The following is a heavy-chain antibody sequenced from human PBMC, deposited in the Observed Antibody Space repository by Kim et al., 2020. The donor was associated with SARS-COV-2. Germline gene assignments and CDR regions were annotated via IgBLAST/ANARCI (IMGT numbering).Heavy chain of an antibody. V-gene: IGHV3-30*03. Sequence: GGSLRLSCAASGFTFNTYGMHWVRQAGGWGMVWGGGGSYDGSHQYYVDSVKGRFTISRDNPKNTLYLQMNSLRIEDTAVYYCARSFSGSYFGYDYWGQGSLVTVSS. D-gene: IGHD1-26*01. J-gene: IGHJ4*02. CDR3: ARSFSGSYFGYDY. CDR1: GFTFNTYG. CDR2: GSYDGSHQ.